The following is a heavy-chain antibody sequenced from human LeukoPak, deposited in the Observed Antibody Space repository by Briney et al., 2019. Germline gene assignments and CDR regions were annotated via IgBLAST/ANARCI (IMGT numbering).Heavy chain of an antibody. CDR2: IFRSWTT. CDR3: VRGRGGLGIYQFEF. Sequence: ASETLSLTCTVSGYSISSGYYWGWVRQPPGKGLQWIGSIFRSWTTYYSPTLRRRLSMSLDTSKNQFSLKLTSVTATDTAVYYCVRGRGGLGIYQFEFWGQGALVIVPS. V-gene: IGHV4-38-2*02. D-gene: IGHD3/OR15-3a*01. CDR1: GYSISSGYY. J-gene: IGHJ4*02.